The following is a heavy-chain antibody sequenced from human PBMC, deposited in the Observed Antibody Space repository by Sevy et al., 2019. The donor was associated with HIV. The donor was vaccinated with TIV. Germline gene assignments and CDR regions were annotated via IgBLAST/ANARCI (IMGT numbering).Heavy chain of an antibody. CDR3: ARDSTTRPRVLDY. D-gene: IGHD1-1*01. CDR1: GGSISSYF. V-gene: IGHV4-59*01. Sequence: SETLSLTCSVSGGSISSYFWTWVRQSPGKGLEWIGNIHFTGNTDYSPSLKSRVTLSLDTSKSQFSLTLKSVTAADTAIYFCARDSTTRPRVLDYWGQGTLVTVSS. J-gene: IGHJ4*02. CDR2: IHFTGNT.